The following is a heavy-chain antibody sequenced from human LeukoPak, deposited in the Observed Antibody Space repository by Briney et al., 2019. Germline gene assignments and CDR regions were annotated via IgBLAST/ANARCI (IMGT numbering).Heavy chain of an antibody. Sequence: GGSLRLSCAASGFTFSSYAMHWVRQAPGKGLEYVSAISSNGGSTYYAHSVKGRFTISRDNSKNTLYLQMGSLRAEDMAVYYCARAMRRARGYCSSTSCLTGAPWFDPWGQGTLVTVSS. CDR2: ISSNGGST. V-gene: IGHV3-64*01. D-gene: IGHD2-2*01. CDR1: GFTFSSYA. CDR3: ARAMRRARGYCSSTSCLTGAPWFDP. J-gene: IGHJ5*02.